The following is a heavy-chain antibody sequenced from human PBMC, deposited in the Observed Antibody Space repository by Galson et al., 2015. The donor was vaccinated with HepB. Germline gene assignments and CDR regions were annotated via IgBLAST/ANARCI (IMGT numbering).Heavy chain of an antibody. V-gene: IGHV6-1*01. Sequence: CAISGDSVSSNSAAWNWIRQSPSRGLEWLGRTYYRSKWYNDYAVSVKSRITINPDTSKNQFSLQLNSVTPEDTAVYYCARGEVVGIAAAGTGGFDYWGQGTLVTVSS. CDR2: TYYRSKWYN. CDR1: GDSVSSNSAA. D-gene: IGHD6-13*01. J-gene: IGHJ4*02. CDR3: ARGEVVGIAAAGTGGFDY.